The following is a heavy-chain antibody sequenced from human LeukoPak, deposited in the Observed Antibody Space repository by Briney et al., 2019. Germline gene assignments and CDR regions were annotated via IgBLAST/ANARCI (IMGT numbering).Heavy chain of an antibody. CDR3: AKDQLVRGVITNYFDY. J-gene: IGHJ4*02. D-gene: IGHD3-10*01. CDR2: ISGSGGST. Sequence: GGSLRLSCAASGLTFSSYAMSWVRQAPGKGLEWVSAISGSGGSTYYADSVKGRFTISRDNSKNTLYLQMNSLRAEDTAVYYCAKDQLVRGVITNYFDYWGQGTLVTVSS. CDR1: GLTFSSYA. V-gene: IGHV3-23*01.